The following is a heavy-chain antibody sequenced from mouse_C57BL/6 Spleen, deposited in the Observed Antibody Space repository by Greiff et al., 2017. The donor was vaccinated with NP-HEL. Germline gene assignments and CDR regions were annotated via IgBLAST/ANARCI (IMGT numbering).Heavy chain of an antibody. CDR1: GYTFTSYW. Sequence: QVQLKESGAELAKPGASVKLSCKASGYTFTSYWMHWVKQRPGQGLEWIGYINPSSGYTKYNQKFKDKATLTADKSSSTAYMQLSSLTYEDSAVYYCASIYYDYDLDYWGQGTTLTVSS. D-gene: IGHD2-4*01. CDR2: INPSSGYT. J-gene: IGHJ2*01. CDR3: ASIYYDYDLDY. V-gene: IGHV1-7*01.